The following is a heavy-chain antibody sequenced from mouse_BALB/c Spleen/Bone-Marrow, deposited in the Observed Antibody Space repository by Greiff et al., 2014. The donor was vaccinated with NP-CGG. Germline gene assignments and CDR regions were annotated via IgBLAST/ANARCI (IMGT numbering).Heavy chain of an antibody. CDR1: GYPFTSHW. CDR2: IVPSDSYT. J-gene: IGHJ3*01. CDR3: TRMWAY. Sequence: QVQLKESGAELVKPGASVKMSCKASGYPFTSHWVHWGEQRPGKVLEGTGTIVPSDSYTSHNQKFKGKATLTVDTSSSTAYMQLSSLTSEDSAVYYCTRMWAYWGQGTLVTVSA. V-gene: IGHV1S127*01.